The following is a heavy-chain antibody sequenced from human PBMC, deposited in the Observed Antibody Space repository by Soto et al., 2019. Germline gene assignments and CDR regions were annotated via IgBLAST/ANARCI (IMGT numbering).Heavy chain of an antibody. V-gene: IGHV3-21*01. CDR2: ISSSSSYI. CDR3: ARDRARYCSGGSCYFDY. D-gene: IGHD2-15*01. CDR1: GFTFSSYS. J-gene: IGHJ4*02. Sequence: EVQLVESGGGLVKPGGSLRLSCAASGFTFSSYSMNWVRQAPGKGLEWVSSISSSSSYIYYADSVKGRFTISRDNAKNSLYLQMNSLRAEDTAVYYCARDRARYCSGGSCYFDYWGQGPLVTVSS.